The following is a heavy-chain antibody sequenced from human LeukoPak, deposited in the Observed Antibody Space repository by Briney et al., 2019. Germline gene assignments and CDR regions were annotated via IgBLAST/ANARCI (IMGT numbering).Heavy chain of an antibody. CDR3: ARAIEGMAGTGY. Sequence: SQTLSLTCTVSGGSISSGGYYWSWIRQPPGKGLEWIGSIYHSGSTNYNPSLKSRVTISVDTSKNQFSLKLSSVTAADTAVYYCARAIEGMAGTGYWGQGTLVTVSS. D-gene: IGHD6-19*01. V-gene: IGHV4-30-2*03. J-gene: IGHJ4*02. CDR1: GGSISSGGYY. CDR2: IYHSGST.